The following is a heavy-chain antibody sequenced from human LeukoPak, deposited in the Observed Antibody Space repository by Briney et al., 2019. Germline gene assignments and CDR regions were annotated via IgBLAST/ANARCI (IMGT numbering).Heavy chain of an antibody. CDR2: ISSSSSSYK. V-gene: IGHV3-21*01. D-gene: IGHD3-3*02. CDR3: AREKSFLEWLSTGRRDGYYMDV. Sequence: GGSLRLSCAASVFTFSSYSMNWVLQAPGKGLEWVSSISSSSSSYKYYADSVKGRFTVSRDNAKNSLYLQMNSLRAEDTAVYYCAREKSFLEWLSTGRRDGYYMDVWGKGTTVTVSS. J-gene: IGHJ6*03. CDR1: VFTFSSYS.